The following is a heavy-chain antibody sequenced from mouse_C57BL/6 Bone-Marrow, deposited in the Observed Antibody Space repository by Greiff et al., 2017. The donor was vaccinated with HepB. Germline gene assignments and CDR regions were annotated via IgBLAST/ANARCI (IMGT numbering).Heavy chain of an antibody. CDR3: ARGWRLGY. CDR1: GFSLTSYG. CDR2: IWSGGST. V-gene: IGHV2-2*01. J-gene: IGHJ2*01. D-gene: IGHD1-1*02. Sequence: QVQLKESGPGLVQPSQSLSITCTVSGFSLTSYGVHWVRQSPGKGLEWLGVIWSGGSTDYNAAVISRLSISKDNSQSQVFFKMNSLQADDTAIYYCARGWRLGYWGQGTTLTVSS.